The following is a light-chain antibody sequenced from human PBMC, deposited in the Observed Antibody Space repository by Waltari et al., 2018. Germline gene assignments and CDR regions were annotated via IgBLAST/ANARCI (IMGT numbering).Light chain of an antibody. J-gene: IGKJ4*01. Sequence: VLTQSPAPLSLSAGEGASLPRRASQNINTFLAWYQQKPGQAPRLLIYDASNRATGAPVRFSGGGSGTDFTLTISSLEPEDFAVYYCQQRAVWPPNFGGGTKVEIK. V-gene: IGKV3-11*01. CDR2: DAS. CDR1: QNINTF. CDR3: QQRAVWPPN.